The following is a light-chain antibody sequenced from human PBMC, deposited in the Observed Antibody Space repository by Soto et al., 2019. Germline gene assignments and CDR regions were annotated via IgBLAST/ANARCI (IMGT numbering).Light chain of an antibody. CDR1: NIGSKN. J-gene: IGLJ1*01. Sequence: SYELTQPLSVSVALGQTARITCGGNNIGSKNVHWYQQKPGQAPVLVIYRDSNRPSGIPERFSGSNSGNTATLTISRAQAGDEADYYCQVWDSSTHYVXGTGTRSPS. V-gene: IGLV3-9*01. CDR3: QVWDSSTHYV. CDR2: RDS.